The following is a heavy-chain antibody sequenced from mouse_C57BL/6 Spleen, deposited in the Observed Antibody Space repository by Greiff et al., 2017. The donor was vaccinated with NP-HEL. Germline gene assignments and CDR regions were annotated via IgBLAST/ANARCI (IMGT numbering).Heavy chain of an antibody. J-gene: IGHJ4*01. CDR2: ISSGSSTI. CDR3: ARYYSNYVVGAMDY. Sequence: DVKLVESGGGLVKPGGSLKLSCAASGFTFSDYGMHWVRQAPEKGLEWVAYISSGSSTIYYADTVKGRFTISRDNAKNTLFLQMTSLRSEDTAMYYCARYYSNYVVGAMDYWGQGTSVTVSS. V-gene: IGHV5-17*01. CDR1: GFTFSDYG. D-gene: IGHD2-5*01.